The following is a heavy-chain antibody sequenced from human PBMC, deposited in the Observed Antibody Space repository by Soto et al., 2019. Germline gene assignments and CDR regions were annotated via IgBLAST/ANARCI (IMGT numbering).Heavy chain of an antibody. CDR2: IYYSGT. V-gene: IGHV4-31*03. Sequence: SETLSLTCTVSGDSISSGGYYWSWLRQHPGKGLEWIGYIYYSGTYYNPSLKSRLTISIDTSKNQFSLKLDSVTAADTAVYYCAREEQCSSGSCPNGSDPWGQGTQVTVSS. CDR3: AREEQCSSGSCPNGSDP. CDR1: GDSISSGGYY. J-gene: IGHJ5*02. D-gene: IGHD6-19*01.